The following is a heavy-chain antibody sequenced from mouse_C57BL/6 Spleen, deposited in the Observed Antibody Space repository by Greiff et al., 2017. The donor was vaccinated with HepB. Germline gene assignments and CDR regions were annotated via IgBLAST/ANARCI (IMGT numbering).Heavy chain of an antibody. CDR1: GYTFTSYW. J-gene: IGHJ4*01. CDR3: ARPYGNYVNAMDY. V-gene: IGHV1-52*01. CDR2: IDPSDSET. Sequence: QVQLQQPGAELVRPGSSVKLSCKASGYTFTSYWMHWVKQRPIQGLEWIGNIDPSDSETHYNQEFKDKATLTVDKSSSTAYMQLSSLTSEDSAVYYCARPYGNYVNAMDYWGQGTSVTVSS. D-gene: IGHD2-1*01.